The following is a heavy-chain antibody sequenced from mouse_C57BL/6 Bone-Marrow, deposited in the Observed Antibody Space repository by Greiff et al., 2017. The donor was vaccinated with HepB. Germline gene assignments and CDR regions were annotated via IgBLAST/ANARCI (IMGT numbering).Heavy chain of an antibody. J-gene: IGHJ3*01. CDR3: ARHENGGFAY. Sequence: EVQRVESGGGLVQPGGSLKLYCAASGFTFSDYYMYWVRQTPEKRLEWVAYISNGGGSTYYPDTVKGRFTISRDNAKNTLYLQMSRLKSEDTAMYYCARHENGGFAYWGQGTLVTVSA. CDR2: ISNGGGST. V-gene: IGHV5-12*01. CDR1: GFTFSDYY.